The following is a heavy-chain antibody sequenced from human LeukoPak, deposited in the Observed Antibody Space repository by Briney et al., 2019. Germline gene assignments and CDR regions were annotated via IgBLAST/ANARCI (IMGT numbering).Heavy chain of an antibody. V-gene: IGHV4-39*07. CDR2: IYYSGST. J-gene: IGHJ5*02. CDR3: ASRGGCSSTSCYNWFDP. Sequence: SETLSLTCTVSGGSISSSPYYWGWIRQPPGKGLEWIGSIYYSGSTYYNPSLKSRVTISVDTSKNQFSLKLSSVTAADTAVYYCASRGGCSSTSCYNWFDPWGQGTLVTVSS. D-gene: IGHD2-2*01. CDR1: GGSISSSPYY.